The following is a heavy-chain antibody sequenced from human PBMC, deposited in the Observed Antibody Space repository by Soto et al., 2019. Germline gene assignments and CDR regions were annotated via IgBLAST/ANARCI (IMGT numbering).Heavy chain of an antibody. CDR3: ARDPKNYYDSSGYRYYFDY. Sequence: PGGSLRLSCAASGFTFSSYSMNWVRQAPGKGLEWVSYISSSSSTIYYADSVKGRFTISRDNSKNTLYLQMNSLRAEDTAVYYCARDPKNYYDSSGYRYYFDYWGQGTLVTVSS. J-gene: IGHJ4*02. V-gene: IGHV3-48*01. D-gene: IGHD3-22*01. CDR2: ISSSSSTI. CDR1: GFTFSSYS.